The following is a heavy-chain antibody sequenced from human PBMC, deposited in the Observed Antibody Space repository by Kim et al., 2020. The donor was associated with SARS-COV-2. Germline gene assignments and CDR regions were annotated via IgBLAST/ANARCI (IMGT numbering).Heavy chain of an antibody. V-gene: IGHV3-11*05. J-gene: IGHJ5*02. CDR3: ARDGDIAGMVYARSRFDP. Sequence: KGRFTISRDNAKNALYLQMNSLRAEDTDVYYCARDGDIAGMVYARSRFDPWGQGTLVTVSS. D-gene: IGHD2-8*01.